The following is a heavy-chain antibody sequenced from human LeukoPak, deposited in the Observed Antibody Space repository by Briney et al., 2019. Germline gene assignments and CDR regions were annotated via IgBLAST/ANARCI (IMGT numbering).Heavy chain of an antibody. V-gene: IGHV3-74*01. CDR1: GFTFSSYW. J-gene: IGHJ6*03. CDR3: ARETEDSGSTQQGYYYYYMDV. CDR2: INSDGSST. D-gene: IGHD1-26*01. Sequence: GGSLRLSCAASGFTFSSYWMHWVRQAPGKGLVWVSRINSDGSSTSYADSVKGRFTISRDNAKNSLYLQMNSLRAEDTAVYYCARETEDSGSTQQGYYYYYMDVWGKGTTVTVSS.